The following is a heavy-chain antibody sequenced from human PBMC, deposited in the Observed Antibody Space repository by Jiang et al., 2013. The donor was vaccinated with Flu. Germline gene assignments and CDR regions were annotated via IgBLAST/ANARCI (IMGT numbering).Heavy chain of an antibody. J-gene: IGHJ5*02. V-gene: IGHV4-34*01. CDR1: GGSFSGYY. Sequence: LLKPSETLSLTCAVYGGSFSGYYWSWIRQPPGKGLEWIGEINHSGSTNYNPSLKSRVTISVDTSKIQFSLKLSSVTAADTAVYYCARVGIAMVRGTNWFDPWGQEPWSPSPQ. D-gene: IGHD3-10*01. CDR2: INHSGST. CDR3: ARVGIAMVRGTNWFDP.